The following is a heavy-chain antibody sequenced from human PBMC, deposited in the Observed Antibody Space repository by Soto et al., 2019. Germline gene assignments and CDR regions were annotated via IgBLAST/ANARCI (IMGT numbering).Heavy chain of an antibody. Sequence: ASVKVSCKVSGYTLTELSMHWVRQAPGKGLEWMGGFDPEDGETIYAQKFQGRVTMTEDTSTDTAYMELSSLRSEDTAVYYCAAPIHSSGWYSHFDYWGQGTLVTVSS. J-gene: IGHJ4*02. D-gene: IGHD6-19*01. CDR1: GYTLTELS. V-gene: IGHV1-24*01. CDR3: AAPIHSSGWYSHFDY. CDR2: FDPEDGET.